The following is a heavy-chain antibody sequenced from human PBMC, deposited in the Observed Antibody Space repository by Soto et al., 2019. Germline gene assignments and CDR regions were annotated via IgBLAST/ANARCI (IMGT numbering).Heavy chain of an antibody. Sequence: QVQLVHSGAEVKKPGSSVKVSCKASGGTFSSYTISWVRQAPGQGLEWMGRIIPILGIANYAQKFQGRVTITADKSTSTAYMELSSLRSEDTAVYYCARTRPGYDSSGPDYWGQGTLVTVSS. V-gene: IGHV1-69*02. CDR1: GGTFSSYT. CDR3: ARTRPGYDSSGPDY. CDR2: IIPILGIA. J-gene: IGHJ4*02. D-gene: IGHD3-22*01.